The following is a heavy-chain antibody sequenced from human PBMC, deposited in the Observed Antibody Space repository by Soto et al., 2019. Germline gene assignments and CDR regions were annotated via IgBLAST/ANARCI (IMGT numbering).Heavy chain of an antibody. Sequence: GESLKISCKGSGYSFTSYWIGWVRQMPGKGLEWMGIIYPGDSDTRYSPSFQGQVTISADKSISTAYLQWSSLKASDTAMYYCARLPQGGSSWYSKGRVGELLAGAAVWGQGTTVTVSS. CDR1: GYSFTSYW. CDR3: ARLPQGGSSWYSKGRVGELLAGAAV. J-gene: IGHJ6*02. D-gene: IGHD6-13*01. V-gene: IGHV5-51*01. CDR2: IYPGDSDT.